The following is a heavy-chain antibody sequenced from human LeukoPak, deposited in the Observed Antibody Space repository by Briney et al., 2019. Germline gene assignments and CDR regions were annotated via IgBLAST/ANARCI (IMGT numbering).Heavy chain of an antibody. Sequence: ASVKVSCKASGYTFTDYYIHWVRQAPGQGLEWMGWINPNSGGTNYAQKFQGRVTMTRDTSISTAYMELSRLRSDDTAVYYCARDLEGATGYWGQGTLVTVSS. V-gene: IGHV1-2*02. D-gene: IGHD1-26*01. J-gene: IGHJ4*02. CDR1: GYTFTDYY. CDR3: ARDLEGATGY. CDR2: INPNSGGT.